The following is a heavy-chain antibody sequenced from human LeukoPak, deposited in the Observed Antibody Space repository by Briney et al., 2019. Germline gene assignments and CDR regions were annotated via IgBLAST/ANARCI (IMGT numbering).Heavy chain of an antibody. J-gene: IGHJ4*02. CDR3: TRLGGSYYTY. D-gene: IGHD1-26*01. V-gene: IGHV3-7*01. CDR1: GFTLSSYC. CDR2: IKQDGGEK. Sequence: PGGSLRLSCAASGFTLSSYCMSWVRQAPGKGLEWVANIKQDGGEKYYVDSVKGRFTISRDNAKNSLFLQMNSLRAEDTAVYYCTRLGGSYYTYWGQGTLVTVSS.